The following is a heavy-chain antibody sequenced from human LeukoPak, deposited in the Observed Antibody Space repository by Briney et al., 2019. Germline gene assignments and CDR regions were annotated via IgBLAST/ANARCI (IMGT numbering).Heavy chain of an antibody. CDR3: ARQDCGSTGCGRWY. Sequence: GGSLRLSCAASGFTFSSYSMNWVRQAPGKGLEWVSSISSSSSYIYYADSVKGRFTISRDNAKNSLYLQMNSLRAEDTAVYYCARQDCGSTGCGRWYWGQGTLVTVSS. CDR1: GFTFSSYS. CDR2: ISSSSSYI. D-gene: IGHD2-2*01. V-gene: IGHV3-21*01. J-gene: IGHJ4*02.